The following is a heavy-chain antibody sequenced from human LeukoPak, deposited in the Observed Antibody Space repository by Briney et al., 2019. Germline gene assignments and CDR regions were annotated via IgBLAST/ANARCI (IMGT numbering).Heavy chain of an antibody. CDR2: MSYIGIT. CDR1: GDSISSTTYW. D-gene: IGHD4-11*01. V-gene: IGHV4-39*01. Sequence: ASETLSLTCTVSGDSISSTTYWWGWIRQSPGKGLEWIGSMSYIGITSYNPSLKSRTTISVDTSKNQFSLMLSSVTATDTAVYYCTRLPLDYSLDHWGQGTPVSVSS. J-gene: IGHJ4*02. CDR3: TRLPLDYSLDH.